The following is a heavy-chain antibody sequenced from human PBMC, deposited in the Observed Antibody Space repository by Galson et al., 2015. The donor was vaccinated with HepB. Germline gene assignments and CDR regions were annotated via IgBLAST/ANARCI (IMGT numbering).Heavy chain of an antibody. J-gene: IGHJ4*02. CDR3: ATAPLEYSGSFLDN. CDR1: GGFISSGSHC. V-gene: IGHV4-61*02. D-gene: IGHD1-26*01. Sequence: TLSLTCTVSGGFISSGSHCWSWLRQPAGKGLEWIGRMYTSGSTNYNPSLKSRVTMSLDTSKNQVSLKLRSVTAADTAVYYCATAPLEYSGSFLDNWGQGTLVTVSS. CDR2: MYTSGST.